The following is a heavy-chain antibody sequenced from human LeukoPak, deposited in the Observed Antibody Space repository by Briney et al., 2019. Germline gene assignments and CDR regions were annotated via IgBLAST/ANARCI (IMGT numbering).Heavy chain of an antibody. CDR1: GFTFSSYG. CDR2: ISYDGSNK. D-gene: IGHD5/OR15-5a*01. Sequence: GGSLRLSCAASGFTFSSYGMHWVRQAPGKGLKWVAVISYDGSNKYYADSVKGRFTISRDNSKNTLYLQMNSLRAEDTAVYYCAKDLSDWGQGTLVTVSS. CDR3: AKDLSD. J-gene: IGHJ4*02. V-gene: IGHV3-30*18.